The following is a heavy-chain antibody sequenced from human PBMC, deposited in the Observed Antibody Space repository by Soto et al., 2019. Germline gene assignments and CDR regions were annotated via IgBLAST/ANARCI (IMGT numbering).Heavy chain of an antibody. CDR1: GYTFTGYY. D-gene: IGHD1-1*01. CDR3: ARDLIEVPDYYYYYGMDA. J-gene: IGHJ6*02. Sequence: ASVKVSCKASGYTFTGYYMHWVRQAPGQGLEWMGWINPNSGGTNYAQKFQGWVTMTRDTSISTAYMELSRLRSDDTAVYYCARDLIEVPDYYYYYGMDAWGQGTTVTVSS. CDR2: INPNSGGT. V-gene: IGHV1-2*04.